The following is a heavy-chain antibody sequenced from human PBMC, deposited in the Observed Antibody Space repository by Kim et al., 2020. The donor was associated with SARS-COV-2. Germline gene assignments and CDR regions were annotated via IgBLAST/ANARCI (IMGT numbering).Heavy chain of an antibody. CDR1: GVSISSYY. CDR2: INYSGST. J-gene: IGHJ4*02. CDR3: ARYRSSGWYVGYFDY. D-gene: IGHD6-19*01. V-gene: IGHV4-59*08. Sequence: SETLSLTCTVSGVSISSYYWSWIRQPPGKGLEWIGYINYSGSTNYNPSLKSRATTSLDTSKNQFSLKLSSVTAADTAVYYCARYRSSGWYVGYFDYWGQG.